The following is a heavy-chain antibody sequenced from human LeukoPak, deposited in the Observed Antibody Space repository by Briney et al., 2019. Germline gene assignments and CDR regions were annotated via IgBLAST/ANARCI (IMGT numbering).Heavy chain of an antibody. CDR2: ISGSGGST. CDR1: GFTFSTYA. CDR3: AKERDSRGYFDY. V-gene: IGHV3-23*01. J-gene: IGHJ4*02. Sequence: GGSLRLSCAVSGFTFSTYAMSWVRQAPGKGLEWVSAISGSGGSTYYADSVKGRFTISRDNSKNTLYLQVNSLRAEDTAVYYCAKERDSRGYFDYWGQGTLVTVSS. D-gene: IGHD3-22*01.